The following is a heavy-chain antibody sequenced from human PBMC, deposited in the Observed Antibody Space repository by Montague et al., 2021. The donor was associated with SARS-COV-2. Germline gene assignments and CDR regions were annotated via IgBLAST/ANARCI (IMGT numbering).Heavy chain of an antibody. J-gene: IGHJ3*02. Sequence: SLRLSCAASGFTFSNYAVHWVQDSLGERLTWLSYIGYDGRRTYYADCXXGRFTVDIGNSKNTVYMQMNSLRVEDTSVYYCTRATEYGFWIGSQPVAFAIWGAGTKV. CDR1: GFTFSNYA. D-gene: IGHD3-3*01. CDR2: IGYDGRRT. CDR3: TRATEYGFWIGSQPVAFAI. V-gene: IGHV3-30*04.